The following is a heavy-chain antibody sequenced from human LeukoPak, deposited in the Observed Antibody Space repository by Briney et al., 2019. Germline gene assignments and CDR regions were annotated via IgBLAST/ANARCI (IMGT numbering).Heavy chain of an antibody. D-gene: IGHD6-19*01. CDR1: GYILTDYY. Sequence: EASVKVSCKASGYILTDYYMHWVRQAPGQGLEWMGWINPNSGGTNYAQNFQGRVTMTRDTSISTAYMELNSLRSDDTAVYYCARYTSGWPFDYWGQGTLVTVSS. V-gene: IGHV1-2*02. CDR2: INPNSGGT. CDR3: ARYTSGWPFDY. J-gene: IGHJ4*02.